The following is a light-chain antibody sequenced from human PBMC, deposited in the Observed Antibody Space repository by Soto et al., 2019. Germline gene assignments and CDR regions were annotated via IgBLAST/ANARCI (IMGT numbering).Light chain of an antibody. CDR3: QQYSNSPAT. CDR2: GAS. J-gene: IGKJ3*01. CDR1: QSVRSSY. Sequence: EIVLTQSPGTLSLSPGERATLSCRASQSVRSSYLAWYQQKPGQAPRLLIYGASSRATGIPDRFSGSGSGTDFTLTISRLEPEDFAVYSCQQYSNSPATFGPWTKVDIK. V-gene: IGKV3-20*01.